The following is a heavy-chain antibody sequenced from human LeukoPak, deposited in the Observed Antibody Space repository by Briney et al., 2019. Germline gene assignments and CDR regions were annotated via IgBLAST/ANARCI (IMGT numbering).Heavy chain of an antibody. D-gene: IGHD5-18*01. CDR3: ARDLGYSYGYGSGT. V-gene: IGHV1-2*02. CDR1: GYTFTGYY. CDR2: INPNSGGT. J-gene: IGHJ5*02. Sequence: ASVKLSCKASGYTFTGYYMHWVRQAPGQGLGWMGWINPNSGGTNYAQKFQGRVTMTRDTSISTAYMELSRLRSDDTAVYYCARDLGYSYGYGSGTWGQGTLVTVSS.